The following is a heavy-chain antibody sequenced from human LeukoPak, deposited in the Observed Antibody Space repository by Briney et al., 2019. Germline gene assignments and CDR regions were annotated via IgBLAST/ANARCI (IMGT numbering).Heavy chain of an antibody. CDR3: AKAIATSGTQGIDH. D-gene: IGHD6-13*01. CDR1: EFTFRAYA. CDR2: ISGGGGNT. J-gene: IGHJ4*02. Sequence: GGSLRLSCAASEFTFRAYAMSWVRQAPGKGLEWVSGISGGGGNTNYADSVKGRFTISRYNSKNTLYLQMNSLRAEDTAVYYCAKAIATSGTQGIDHWGQGTLVTVSS. V-gene: IGHV3-23*01.